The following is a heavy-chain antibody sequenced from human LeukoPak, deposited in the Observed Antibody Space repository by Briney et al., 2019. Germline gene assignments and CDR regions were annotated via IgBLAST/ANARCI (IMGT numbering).Heavy chain of an antibody. CDR2: ISSSSSYI. J-gene: IGHJ3*02. CDR3: ARVCVPAAISAPAFDI. D-gene: IGHD2-2*01. Sequence: PGGSLRLSCAASGFTFSSYSMNWVRQAPGKGLEWVSSISSSSSYIYYADSVKGRFTISRDNAKNSLYLQMNSLRAEDTAVYYCARVCVPAAISAPAFDIWGQGTMVTVSS. CDR1: GFTFSSYS. V-gene: IGHV3-21*01.